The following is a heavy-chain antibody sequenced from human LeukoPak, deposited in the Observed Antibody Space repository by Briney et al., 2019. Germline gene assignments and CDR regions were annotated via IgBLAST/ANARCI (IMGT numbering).Heavy chain of an antibody. V-gene: IGHV4-4*07. D-gene: IGHD3-22*01. CDR2: IYTSGST. J-gene: IGHJ4*02. CDR1: GGSISSYY. Sequence: SETLSLTCTVSGGSISSYYLSWIRQPAGKGLEWIGRIYTSGSTNYNPSLKSRVTMSVDTSKNQFSLKLSSVTAADTAVYYCARDPAYYYDSSGSYYFDYWGQGTLVTVSS. CDR3: ARDPAYYYDSSGSYYFDY.